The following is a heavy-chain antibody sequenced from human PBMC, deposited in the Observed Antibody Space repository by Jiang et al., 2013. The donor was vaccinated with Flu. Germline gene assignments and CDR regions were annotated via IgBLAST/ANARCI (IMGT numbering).Heavy chain of an antibody. CDR1: GYFFTSFN. V-gene: IGHV1-8*01. J-gene: IGHJ4*02. CDR2: INPNSGKA. Sequence: VQLVESGAEVKKPGASVKVSCKASGYFFTSFNINWVRQATGQGLEWMGWINPNSGKAVYAARFQGRVTMTRDTSADTAYMEVSSLRSEDTAVYYCARDNGAYARWVAHWGQGTLVTVSS. CDR3: ARDNGAYARWVAH. D-gene: IGHD4-17*01.